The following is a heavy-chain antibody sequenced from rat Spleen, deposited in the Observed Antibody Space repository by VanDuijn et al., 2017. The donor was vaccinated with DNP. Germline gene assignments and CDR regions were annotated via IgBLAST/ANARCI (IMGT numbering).Heavy chain of an antibody. D-gene: IGHD1-12*02. Sequence: EVRLQESGPGLVKPSQSLSLACSVTGFSITSSYRWNWIRKFPGNKLEWMGHINNAGSTYYTTSLKSRISITKDTSKNQFFLHVISVTAEDTATYYCARSMGPLDYWGQGVMVTVSS. CDR2: INNAGST. J-gene: IGHJ2*01. CDR1: GFSITSSYR. CDR3: ARSMGPLDY. V-gene: IGHV3-3*01.